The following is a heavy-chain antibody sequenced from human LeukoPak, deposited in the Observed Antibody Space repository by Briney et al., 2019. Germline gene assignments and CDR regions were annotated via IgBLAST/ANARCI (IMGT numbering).Heavy chain of an antibody. V-gene: IGHV1-18*01. CDR2: ISAYNGNT. J-gene: IGHJ5*02. CDR1: GYTFTSYG. D-gene: IGHD2-15*01. Sequence: ASVKVSCKASGYTFTSYGISWVRQAPGQGLEWMGWISAYNGNTNYAQKLQGRVTMTTDTSTSTACMELRSLRSDDTAVYYCARDVPNFDCSGGSCYLNWFDPWGQGTLVTVSS. CDR3: ARDVPNFDCSGGSCYLNWFDP.